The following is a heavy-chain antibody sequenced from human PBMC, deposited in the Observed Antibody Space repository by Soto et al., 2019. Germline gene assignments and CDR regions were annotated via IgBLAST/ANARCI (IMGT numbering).Heavy chain of an antibody. J-gene: IGHJ4*02. CDR2: IKSKSDAGTT. D-gene: IGHD3-10*01. CDR3: TTDPLLFGLPGN. CDR1: GFTFSQAW. V-gene: IGHV3-15*01. Sequence: PGGSLRISCAGSGFTFSQAWMSWVRQAPGKGLEWVGRIKSKSDAGTTDYAAPVKGRFIISRDDSKNTLYLQLNSLTTDDTAVYYCTTDPLLFGLPGNWGQGTLVTVSS.